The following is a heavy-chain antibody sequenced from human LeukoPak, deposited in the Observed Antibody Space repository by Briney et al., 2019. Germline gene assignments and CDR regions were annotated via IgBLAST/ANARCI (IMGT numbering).Heavy chain of an antibody. J-gene: IGHJ6*03. D-gene: IGHD3-3*01. Sequence: GGSLRLSCAGSGFTFSSHGMDWVRQAPGKGLEWVSGISPSGDITYYADSVKGRFTISRDNSKNTVFLQMNSLRAEDTALYYCARERYYDFWSGYYKRRNYYYYYMDVWGKGTTVTVSS. V-gene: IGHV3-23*01. CDR1: GFTFSSHG. CDR2: ISPSGDIT. CDR3: ARERYYDFWSGYYKRRNYYYYYMDV.